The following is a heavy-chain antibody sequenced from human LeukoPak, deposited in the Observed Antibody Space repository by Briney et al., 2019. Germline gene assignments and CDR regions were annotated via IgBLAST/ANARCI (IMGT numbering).Heavy chain of an antibody. J-gene: IGHJ4*02. V-gene: IGHV3-33*08. CDR2: IWYDGSNK. CDR1: GFTVSSKY. Sequence: GGSLRLSCAASGFTVSSKYMHWVRQAPGKGLEWVAVIWYDGSNKYYADSVKGRFTISRDNSKNTLYLQMNSLRAEDTAVYYCARGDYGNPNFDYWGQGTLVTVSS. CDR3: ARGDYGNPNFDY. D-gene: IGHD4-17*01.